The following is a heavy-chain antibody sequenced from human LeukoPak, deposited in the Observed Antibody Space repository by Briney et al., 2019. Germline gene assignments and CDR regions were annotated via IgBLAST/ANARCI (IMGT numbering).Heavy chain of an antibody. V-gene: IGHV1-18*04. J-gene: IGHJ4*02. CDR3: ARPQDYTVTKEYYFDY. CDR1: GYTFASYG. Sequence: ASVKVSCMASGYTFASYGISWVRQAPGQGLEWMGWISAYNGNTNYAQKLQGRVTMTTDTSTSTAYMELRSLRSDDTAVYYCARPQDYTVTKEYYFDYWGQGTLVTVSS. CDR2: ISAYNGNT. D-gene: IGHD4-17*01.